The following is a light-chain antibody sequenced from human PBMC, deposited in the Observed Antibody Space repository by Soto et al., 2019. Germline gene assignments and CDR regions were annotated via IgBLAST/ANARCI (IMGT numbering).Light chain of an antibody. V-gene: IGLV2-14*01. CDR2: EVS. CDR1: SRDVGGYNF. CDR3: SSYTSGSTPCV. J-gene: IGLJ1*01. Sequence: QSALTQPASVSGSPGQSIPISCTGTSRDVGGYNFVSWYQQHPGKAPKLIIYEVSHRPSGASNHFSGYKSGNTASLTISGLQAEDEADYYCSSYTSGSTPCVFGTGTKRTVL.